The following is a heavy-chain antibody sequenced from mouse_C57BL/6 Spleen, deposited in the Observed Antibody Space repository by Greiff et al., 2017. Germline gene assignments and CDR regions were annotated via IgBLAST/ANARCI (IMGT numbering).Heavy chain of an antibody. Sequence: QVQLQQPGAELVKPGASVKMSCKASGYTFTSYWITWVKQRPGQGLEWIGDIYPGSGSTNYNEKFKSKATLTVDTSSSTAYMQLSSLTSEDSAVYYCARYDGSSSYYAMDYWGQGTSVTVSS. CDR1: GYTFTSYW. CDR2: IYPGSGST. CDR3: ARYDGSSSYYAMDY. V-gene: IGHV1-55*01. D-gene: IGHD1-1*01. J-gene: IGHJ4*01.